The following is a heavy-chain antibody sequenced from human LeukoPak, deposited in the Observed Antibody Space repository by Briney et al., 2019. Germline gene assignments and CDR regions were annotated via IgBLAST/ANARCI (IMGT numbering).Heavy chain of an antibody. CDR2: ISSSGSTI. D-gene: IGHD3-10*01. J-gene: IGHJ6*02. V-gene: IGHV3-11*01. CDR1: GFTFSDYY. Sequence: GGSLRLSCAASGFTFSDYYMSWIRQAPGKGLEWVSYISSSGSTIYYADSVKGRFTISRDNAKNSLYLQINSLRAEDTAVYYCARGGNMVRGVIVLYYGMDVWGQGTTVTVSS. CDR3: ARGGNMVRGVIVLYYGMDV.